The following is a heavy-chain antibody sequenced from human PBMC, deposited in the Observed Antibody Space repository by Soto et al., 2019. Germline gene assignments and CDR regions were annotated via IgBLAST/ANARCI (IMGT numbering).Heavy chain of an antibody. Sequence: SETLSLTCAVYGGSFSGYYWSWIRQPPGKGLEWIGEINHSGSTNYNPSLKSRVTISVDTSKNQFSLKLSSVTAADTAVYYCARRAVMCTNGVCRSYFDYWGQGTLVTVSS. CDR3: ARRAVMCTNGVCRSYFDY. J-gene: IGHJ4*02. D-gene: IGHD2-8*01. V-gene: IGHV4-34*01. CDR1: GGSFSGYY. CDR2: INHSGST.